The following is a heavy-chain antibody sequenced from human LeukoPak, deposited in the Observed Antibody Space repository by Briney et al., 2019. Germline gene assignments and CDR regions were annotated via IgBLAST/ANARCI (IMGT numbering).Heavy chain of an antibody. D-gene: IGHD4-23*01. Sequence: KSSETLSLTCTVSGDSIKRYWSWIRQPPGKGLEWIGYIHYSGSANYNSSLKSRLAISVDLSKNQFSLNLSSVTAADTAVYYCARGAQQVTYNWFDPWGQGALVTVSS. J-gene: IGHJ5*02. CDR1: GDSIKRY. CDR3: ARGAQQVTYNWFDP. V-gene: IGHV4-59*01. CDR2: IHYSGSA.